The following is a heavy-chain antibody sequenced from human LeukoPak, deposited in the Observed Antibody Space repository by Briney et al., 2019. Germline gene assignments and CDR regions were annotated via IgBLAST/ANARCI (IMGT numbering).Heavy chain of an antibody. CDR3: ARETVTEYFQH. CDR2: INPNSGGA. J-gene: IGHJ1*01. D-gene: IGHD1-14*01. V-gene: IGHV1-2*02. CDR1: GYTFTDYY. Sequence: ASVKVSCKASGYTFTDYYIHWVRQAPGQGLEWMGWINPNSGGANYARKFQGRVTMTRDTSISTAYMELSRLRSDDTAVYYCARETVTEYFQHWGQGTLVTVSS.